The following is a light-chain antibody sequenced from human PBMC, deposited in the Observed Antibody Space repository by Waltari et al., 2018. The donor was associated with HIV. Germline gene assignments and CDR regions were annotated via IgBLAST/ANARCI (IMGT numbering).Light chain of an antibody. Sequence: QSALTQPPSASGSPGQSVTISCTGTSSDVGGSKYVSWYQQHPGNAPKLMIYEVNKRPSGFPVRFSGSKSANTASLTVSGLQADDEADYYCNSYAGSNNWVFGGGTKLTVL. V-gene: IGLV2-8*01. J-gene: IGLJ3*02. CDR2: EVN. CDR1: SSDVGGSKY. CDR3: NSYAGSNNWV.